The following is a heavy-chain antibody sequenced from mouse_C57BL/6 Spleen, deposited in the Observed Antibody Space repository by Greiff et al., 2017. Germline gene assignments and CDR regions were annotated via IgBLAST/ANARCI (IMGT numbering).Heavy chain of an antibody. J-gene: IGHJ2*01. CDR1: GFTFSDYG. Sequence: EVKVVESGGGLVKPGGSLKLSCAASGFTFSDYGMHWVRQAPEKGLEWVAYISSGSSTIYYADTVKGRFTISRDNAKNTLFLQMTSLRSEDTAMYYCARAVATVVATGYFDYWGQGTTLTVSS. CDR3: ARAVATVVATGYFDY. D-gene: IGHD1-1*01. CDR2: ISSGSSTI. V-gene: IGHV5-17*01.